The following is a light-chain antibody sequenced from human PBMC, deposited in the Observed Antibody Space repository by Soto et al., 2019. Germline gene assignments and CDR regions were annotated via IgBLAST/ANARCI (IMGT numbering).Light chain of an antibody. J-gene: IGLJ2*01. CDR1: SSDVGSYDL. CDR3: CSYANGNTLL. Sequence: QSVLTQPASVSGSPGQSITISCTGTSSDVGSYDLVSWYQHHPGTAPKLILYEVTKRPSGVSNRFSGSKSGNTASLTISGLQTEDDSHYYCCSYANGNTLLFGGGTTLTVL. CDR2: EVT. V-gene: IGLV2-23*02.